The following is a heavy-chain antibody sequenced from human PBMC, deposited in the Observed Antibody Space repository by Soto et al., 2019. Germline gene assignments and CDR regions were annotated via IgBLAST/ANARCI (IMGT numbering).Heavy chain of an antibody. V-gene: IGHV3-33*01. CDR3: ARDRLRYSSTWGAFDI. CDR1: GFTFSSYG. D-gene: IGHD6-13*01. Sequence: QPGGSLRLSCAASGFTFSSYGMHWVRQAPGKGLEWVAVIWYDGSNKYSADSVKGRFTISRDNSKNTLYLQMNSLRAEDTAVYYCARDRLRYSSTWGAFDIWGQGTMVTVSS. CDR2: IWYDGSNK. J-gene: IGHJ3*02.